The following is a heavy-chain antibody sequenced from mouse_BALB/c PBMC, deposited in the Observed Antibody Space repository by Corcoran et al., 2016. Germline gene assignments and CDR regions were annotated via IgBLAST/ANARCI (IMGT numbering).Heavy chain of an antibody. CDR3: ARQRVYDYDGFAY. CDR1: GYTFTTAG. J-gene: IGHJ3*01. V-gene: IGHV9-4*02. D-gene: IGHD2-4*01. CDR2: INTHSGVP. Sequence: QIQLVQSGPELKKPGETVRISCKASGYTFTTAGMQWVQKMPGKGLKWIGWINTHSGVPKYAEDFKGRFAFSLETSASTAYLHISNLKNEDTATYFCARQRVYDYDGFAYWGQGTLVTVSA.